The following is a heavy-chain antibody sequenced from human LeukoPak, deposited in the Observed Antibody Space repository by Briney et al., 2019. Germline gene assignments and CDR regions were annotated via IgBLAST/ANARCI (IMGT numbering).Heavy chain of an antibody. Sequence: RGESLKISCKGSGYSFTSYWISWVRQMPGKGLEWVGRIDPSDSYTNYSPSFQGHVTISADKSISTAYLQWSSLKASDTAMYYCARLRFWGNWFDPWGQGTLVTVSS. V-gene: IGHV5-10-1*01. D-gene: IGHD3-16*01. CDR2: IDPSDSYT. CDR3: ARLRFWGNWFDP. J-gene: IGHJ5*02. CDR1: GYSFTSYW.